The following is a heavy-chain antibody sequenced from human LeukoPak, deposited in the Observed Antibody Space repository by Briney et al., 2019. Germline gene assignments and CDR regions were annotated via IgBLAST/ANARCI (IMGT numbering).Heavy chain of an antibody. J-gene: IGHJ3*02. V-gene: IGHV1-69*05. CDR3: ARGGRYDYVWGSYRHDAFDI. CDR1: GGTFSSYA. D-gene: IGHD3-16*02. CDR2: IIPIFGTA. Sequence: ASVKVSCKASGGTFSSYAISWVRQAPGQGLEWMGGIIPIFGTANYAQKFQGRVTITTDESTSTAYMELSSLRSEDTAVYYCARGGRYDYVWGSYRHDAFDIWGQRTMVTVSS.